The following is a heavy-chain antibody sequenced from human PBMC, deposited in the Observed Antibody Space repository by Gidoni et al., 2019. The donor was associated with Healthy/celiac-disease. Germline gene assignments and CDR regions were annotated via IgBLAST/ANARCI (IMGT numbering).Heavy chain of an antibody. J-gene: IGHJ4*02. Sequence: EVQQVESGGGVQMPGGPLRLLCAASGIPISNAWMSWVRQAPGKGQEWVCRIKSKTEVVTTDYAAPVKDRFTISRDNSKNTLYLQMNSLKTEDTAVYYCTTLYCCGDCPIFYWGQGTLVTVSS. D-gene: IGHD2-21*02. V-gene: IGHV3-15*01. CDR1: GIPISNAW. CDR3: TTLYCCGDCPIFY. CDR2: IKSKTEVVTT.